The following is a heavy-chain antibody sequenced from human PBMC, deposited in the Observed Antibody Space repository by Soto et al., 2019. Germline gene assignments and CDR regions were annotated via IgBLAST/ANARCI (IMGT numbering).Heavy chain of an antibody. V-gene: IGHV4-59*01. Sequence: SETLSLTCTVSGGPISTYYWTWIRQSPGKGPEWIGYVYHSGTTNYNPSLESRVTMSLDTSKNQFSLKLSAVTTADTAVHYCARGPPYYYDSSGLYYFDYWGQGTLVTVSS. J-gene: IGHJ4*02. CDR1: GGPISTYY. CDR3: ARGPPYYYDSSGLYYFDY. CDR2: VYHSGTT. D-gene: IGHD3-22*01.